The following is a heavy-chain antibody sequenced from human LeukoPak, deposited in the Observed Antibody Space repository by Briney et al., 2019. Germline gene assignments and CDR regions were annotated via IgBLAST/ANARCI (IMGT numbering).Heavy chain of an antibody. CDR3: ATRVGYYFDY. CDR2: IRYDGSNK. CDR1: GFTFSSYG. V-gene: IGHV3-30*02. Sequence: PGGSLRLSCAASGFTFSSYGMHWVRQAPGKGLEWVSFIRYDGSNKNYADSVKGRFTISRDNSKNTLYLQMNSLRAEDTAVYYCATRVGYYFDYWGQGTLVTVSS. D-gene: IGHD2-2*01. J-gene: IGHJ4*02.